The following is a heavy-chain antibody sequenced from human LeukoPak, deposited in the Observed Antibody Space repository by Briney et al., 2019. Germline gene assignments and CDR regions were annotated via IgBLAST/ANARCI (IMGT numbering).Heavy chain of an antibody. D-gene: IGHD3-10*01. J-gene: IGHJ3*02. CDR3: ARGRSITLLRGVAMSDGFDI. CDR1: GFTFSNYG. Sequence: GGSLRLSCAASGFTFSNYGMNWVREAPGKGLEWVSFTDTSGRYVYYGDSVKGRFTISRDNAKNLLFLQMNGLRAEDTALYYCARGRSITLLRGVAMSDGFDIWGQGAMVAVSS. V-gene: IGHV3-21*06. CDR2: TDTSGRYV.